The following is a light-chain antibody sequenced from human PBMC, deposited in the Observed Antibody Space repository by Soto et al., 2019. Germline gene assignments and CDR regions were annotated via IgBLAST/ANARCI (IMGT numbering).Light chain of an antibody. J-gene: IGLJ2*01. CDR3: QSYDGSNPDVV. CDR2: EDT. CDR1: SGSIATNY. V-gene: IGLV6-57*02. Sequence: NFMLTQPHSVSESPGKTVTISCTGSSGSIATNYVQWYQQRPGSAPTTAIYEDTQRPSGVPERFSGSIDSSSNSASLTISGLKTEDEADYYCQSYDGSNPDVVFGGGTKLTVL.